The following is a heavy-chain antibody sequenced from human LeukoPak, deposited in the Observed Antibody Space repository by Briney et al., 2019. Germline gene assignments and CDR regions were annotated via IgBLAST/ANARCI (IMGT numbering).Heavy chain of an antibody. CDR1: GGSISSYY. Sequence: SETLSLTCTVSGGSISSYYWSWIRQPPGKGLEWIGYIYYSGSTNYNPSLKSRVTISVDTSKNQFSLKLSSVTAADTAVYYCARGRMEGYSSSWTRAYHYMDVWGKGTTVTVSS. CDR3: ARGRMEGYSSSWTRAYHYMDV. D-gene: IGHD6-13*01. J-gene: IGHJ6*03. V-gene: IGHV4-59*01. CDR2: IYYSGST.